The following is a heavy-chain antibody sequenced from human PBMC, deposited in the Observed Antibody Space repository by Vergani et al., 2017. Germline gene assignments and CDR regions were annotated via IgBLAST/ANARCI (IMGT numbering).Heavy chain of an antibody. CDR1: GFTFSDFS. Sequence: VQLVESGGGLVKPGGSLRLSCAASGFTFSDFSMSWVRQAPGKGLEWVALVGSSGPYIKYADSVKGRFIISRDNTNNSLFLQLRSLRAEDAAVYYCARDCTSGGCPDNYGMDVWGQGATVTVSS. CDR2: VGSSGPYI. CDR3: ARDCTSGGCPDNYGMDV. J-gene: IGHJ6*02. D-gene: IGHD2-8*01. V-gene: IGHV3-21*06.